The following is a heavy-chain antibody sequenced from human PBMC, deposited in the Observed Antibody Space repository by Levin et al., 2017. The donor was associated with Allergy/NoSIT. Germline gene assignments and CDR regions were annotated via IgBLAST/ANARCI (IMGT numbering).Heavy chain of an antibody. CDR2: INPNTGDT. Sequence: GESLKISCKASGYSFNLYGITWVRQAPGQGLEWMGRINPNTGDTSYGQKFQGRVTMTRDTSLTTAYMDLSRLISDDTAVYYCARSLVGATFDFWGQGTLVTVSS. V-gene: IGHV1-2*06. CDR3: ARSLVGATFDF. J-gene: IGHJ4*01. D-gene: IGHD1-26*01. CDR1: GYSFNLYG.